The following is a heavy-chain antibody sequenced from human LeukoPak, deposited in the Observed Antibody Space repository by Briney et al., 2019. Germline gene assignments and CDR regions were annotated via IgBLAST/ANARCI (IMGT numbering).Heavy chain of an antibody. CDR1: GYTFTGYY. V-gene: IGHV1-2*02. Sequence: ASVKVSCKASGYTFTGYYMHWVRQAPGQGLEWMGWINPNSGGTNYAQKSQGRVTMTRDTSISTAYMELSRLRSDDTAVYYCARDPPSGYYLRDAFDIWGQGTMVTVSS. D-gene: IGHD3-22*01. CDR3: ARDPPSGYYLRDAFDI. J-gene: IGHJ3*02. CDR2: INPNSGGT.